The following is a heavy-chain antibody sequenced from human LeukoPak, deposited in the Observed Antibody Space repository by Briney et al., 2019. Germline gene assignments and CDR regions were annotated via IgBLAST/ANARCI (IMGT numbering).Heavy chain of an antibody. D-gene: IGHD6-13*01. CDR1: GASMSSYY. V-gene: IGHV4-59*01. J-gene: IGHJ5*02. CDR2: INYSGST. CDR3: ARRLAVGGWFDP. Sequence: PSETLSLTCIVSGASMSSYYWSWIRQPPGKGLEWIGYINYSGSTNYNPSLKSRVSISVDTSKKKSSLQLSSVTAADTAVYYCARRLAVGGWFDPWGQGTVVTVSS.